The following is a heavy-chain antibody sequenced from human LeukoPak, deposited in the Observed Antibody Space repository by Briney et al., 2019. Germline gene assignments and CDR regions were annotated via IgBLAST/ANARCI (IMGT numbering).Heavy chain of an antibody. CDR3: ARGEFVVVPAASRIAAAGPHGGPDDFDY. CDR2: INPSGGST. J-gene: IGHJ4*02. D-gene: IGHD2-2*01. Sequence: ASVKVSCKASGYTFTSYYMHWVRQAPGQGLEWMGMINPSGGSTSYAQKFQGRVTMTRDTSTSTVYMEPSSLRSEDTAVYYCARGEFVVVPAASRIAAAGPHGGPDDFDYWGQGTLVTVSS. CDR1: GYTFTSYY. V-gene: IGHV1-46*01.